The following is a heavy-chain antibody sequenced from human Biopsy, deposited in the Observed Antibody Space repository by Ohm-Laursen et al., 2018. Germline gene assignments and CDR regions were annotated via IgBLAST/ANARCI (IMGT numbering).Heavy chain of an antibody. D-gene: IGHD2-15*01. V-gene: IGHV4-59*08. CDR2: ISDSGST. CDR3: ARRGSGGRSFDH. J-gene: IGHJ4*02. Sequence: SDTLSLTCAVSGGSISSFYWTWIRQPPGKGPEWIGDISDSGSTNYKPSLKSRVIISVDTSKNQFSLNVSSVTAADTAVYYCARRGSGGRSFDHWGQGTLVTVSS. CDR1: GGSISSFY.